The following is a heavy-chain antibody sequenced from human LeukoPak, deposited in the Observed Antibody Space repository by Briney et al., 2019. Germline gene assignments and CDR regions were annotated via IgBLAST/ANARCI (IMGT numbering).Heavy chain of an antibody. V-gene: IGHV3-21*01. CDR3: ARDRVVGADYYYYYYYMDV. D-gene: IGHD1-26*01. J-gene: IGHJ6*03. CDR2: ISSSSSYI. Sequence: GGSLRLSCAASGFTFSSYWMHWVRQAPGKGLVWVSSISSSSSYIYSADSVKGRFTISRDNAKNSLYLQMNSLRAEDTAVYYCARDRVVGADYYYYYYYMDVWGKGTTVTISS. CDR1: GFTFSSYW.